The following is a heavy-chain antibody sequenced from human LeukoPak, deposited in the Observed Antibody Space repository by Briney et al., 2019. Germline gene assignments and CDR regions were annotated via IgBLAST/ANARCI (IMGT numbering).Heavy chain of an antibody. CDR3: ARDLAYSRLDY. J-gene: IGHJ4*02. D-gene: IGHD5-18*01. CDR2: INPDGNKK. CDR1: GLTFSSFW. Sequence: PGGSLRLSCAVSGLTFSSFWMDWVRQAPGKGLEWVASINPDGNKKYSADSVKGRFTISRDNAENSLYLQMNSLRVEDTAFYYCARDLAYSRLDYWGQGMSVTVSS. V-gene: IGHV3-7*01.